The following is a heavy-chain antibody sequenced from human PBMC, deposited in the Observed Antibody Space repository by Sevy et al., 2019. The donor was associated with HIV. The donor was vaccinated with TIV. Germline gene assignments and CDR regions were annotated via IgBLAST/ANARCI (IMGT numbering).Heavy chain of an antibody. Sequence: GGSLRLSCAASGFTFSNYGMHWVRQAPGKGLEWVAVIWNDGSNKYYADSVKGRFTISRDNSKNTLYLQMNSLRVEDTAVYFCARGGDFNDRSAKRDFDYWGQGPWSPSPQ. CDR1: GFTFSNYG. J-gene: IGHJ4*02. CDR2: IWNDGSNK. D-gene: IGHD3-22*01. CDR3: ARGGDFNDRSAKRDFDY. V-gene: IGHV3-33*01.